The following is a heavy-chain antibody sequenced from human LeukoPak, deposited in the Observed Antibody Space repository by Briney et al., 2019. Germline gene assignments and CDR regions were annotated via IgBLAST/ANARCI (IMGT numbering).Heavy chain of an antibody. V-gene: IGHV3-48*01. Sequence: GGSLRLPCAASGFTFSSYTMNWVRQAPGKGLEWLSSITGSGDTISYADSVRSRFTISRDNSKNTLYLQMNSLRAEDTAVYYCARRAGAYSHPYDYWGQGTLVTVSS. J-gene: IGHJ4*02. CDR3: ARRAGAYSHPYDY. D-gene: IGHD4/OR15-4a*01. CDR1: GFTFSSYT. CDR2: ITGSGDTI.